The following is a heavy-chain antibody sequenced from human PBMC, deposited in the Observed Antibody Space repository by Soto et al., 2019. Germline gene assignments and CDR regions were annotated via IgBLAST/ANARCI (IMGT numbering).Heavy chain of an antibody. J-gene: IGHJ6*02. CDR1: GGTFSSYA. Sequence: QVQLVQSGAEVKKPGSSVKVSCKASGGTFSSYAISWVRQAPGQGLEWMGGIIPIFGTANYAQKFQGRVTITADESTRTAYMEMSSLRSEDTAVYYCANPLFYCNGGSCPTDGMDVWGQGTTVTVSS. CDR3: ANPLFYCNGGSCPTDGMDV. V-gene: IGHV1-69*12. D-gene: IGHD2-15*01. CDR2: IIPIFGTA.